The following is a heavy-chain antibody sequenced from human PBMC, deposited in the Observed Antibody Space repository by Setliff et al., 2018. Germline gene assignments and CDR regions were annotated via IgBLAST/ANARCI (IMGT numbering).Heavy chain of an antibody. D-gene: IGHD5-12*01. CDR2: INPSGGST. CDR1: GYTFTSYY. J-gene: IGHJ6*03. Sequence: GASVKVSCKASGYTFTSYYMHWVRQAPGQGLEWMGIINPSGGSTSYAQKFQGRVTMTRDTSTSTVYMELSSLRSEDTAVYYCARVGVEMATTPYYYYYYMDVWGKGTTVTVSS. V-gene: IGHV1-46*01. CDR3: ARVGVEMATTPYYYYYYMDV.